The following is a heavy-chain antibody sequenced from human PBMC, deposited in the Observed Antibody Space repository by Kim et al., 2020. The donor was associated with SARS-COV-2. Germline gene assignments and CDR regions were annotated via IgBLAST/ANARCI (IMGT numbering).Heavy chain of an antibody. J-gene: IGHJ3*02. D-gene: IGHD3-22*01. CDR2: IYPGDSDT. CDR1: GYSFTSYW. CDR3: ARLPDQYDSSTYGNDAFDM. V-gene: IGHV5-51*01. Sequence: GESLKISCKGSGYSFTSYWIAWVRQMPGKGLAWMGIIYPGDSDTRYSPSFQGQVTISADKSISTAYLQWSSLKASDTAMYFCARLPDQYDSSTYGNDAFDMWAQGTIDTVSS.